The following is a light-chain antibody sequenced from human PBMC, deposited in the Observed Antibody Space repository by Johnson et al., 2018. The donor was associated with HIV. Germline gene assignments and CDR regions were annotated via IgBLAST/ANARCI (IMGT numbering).Light chain of an antibody. J-gene: IGLJ1*01. V-gene: IGLV1-51*01. CDR3: GTWDSSLRGV. CDR1: SSNIGNNY. Sequence: QSVLTQPPSVSAAPGQKVTISCSGSSSNIGNNYVSWYQQLPGTAPKLLIYDNNKRPSGIPDRFSGSKSGTSATLGITGLKTGDEADYYCGTWDSSLRGVFGTGTKVTVL. CDR2: DNN.